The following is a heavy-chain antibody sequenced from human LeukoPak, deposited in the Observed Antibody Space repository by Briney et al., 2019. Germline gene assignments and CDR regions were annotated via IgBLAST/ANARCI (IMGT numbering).Heavy chain of an antibody. CDR1: GFTFSGYA. J-gene: IGHJ3*02. V-gene: IGHV3-30-3*01. Sequence: GGSLRLSCAASGFTFSGYAMHWVRQAPGKGLEWVAVISYDGSNEYYADSVKGRFTISRDNAKNSLYLQMNSLRDEDTAVYYCAKARRPAPYYYDSSGYPDAFDIWGQRTMVTASS. CDR2: ISYDGSNE. CDR3: AKARRPAPYYYDSSGYPDAFDI. D-gene: IGHD3-22*01.